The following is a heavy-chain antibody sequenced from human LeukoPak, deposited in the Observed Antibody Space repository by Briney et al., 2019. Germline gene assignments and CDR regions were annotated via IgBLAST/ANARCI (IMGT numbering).Heavy chain of an antibody. Sequence: SETLSLTCTVSGGSITSGDYYWSWIRQPPGKGLEWIGYIYYSGSTYYNPSLKSRVTISVDTSKNQFSLKLSSVTAADTAVYYCARAGDGGYGMDVWGQGTTVTVSS. J-gene: IGHJ6*02. D-gene: IGHD3-10*01. V-gene: IGHV4-30-4*01. CDR2: IYYSGST. CDR3: ARAGDGGYGMDV. CDR1: GGSITSGDYY.